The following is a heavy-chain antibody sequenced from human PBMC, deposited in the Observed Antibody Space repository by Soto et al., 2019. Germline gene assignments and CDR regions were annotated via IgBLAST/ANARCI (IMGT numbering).Heavy chain of an antibody. CDR1: GFTFSSYG. CDR3: ATSTINYRYYFDY. CDR2: IRSDGSNK. V-gene: IGHV3-33*03. Sequence: PGGSLRLSCAASGFTFSSYGMHWVRQAPGKGLVWVAGIRSDGSNKYYADSVKGRFSISRDNAKNTLYLQMNSLRAEDTAVYYCATSTINYRYYFDYWGQGTLVTVSS. D-gene: IGHD3-10*01. J-gene: IGHJ4*02.